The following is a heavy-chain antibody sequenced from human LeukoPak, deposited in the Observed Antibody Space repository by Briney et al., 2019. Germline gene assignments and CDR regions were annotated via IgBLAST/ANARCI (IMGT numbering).Heavy chain of an antibody. CDR2: INPSGGST. CDR1: GYTFTSYY. V-gene: IGHV1-46*01. J-gene: IGHJ4*02. Sequence: ASVKVSCKASGYTFTSYYMHWVRQAPGQGLEWMGIINPSGGSTGYAQKFQGRVTMTRDMSTSTVYMELSSLRSEDTAVYYCARDIYCGGDCYYIDYWGQGTLVTVSS. CDR3: ARDIYCGGDCYYIDY. D-gene: IGHD2-21*02.